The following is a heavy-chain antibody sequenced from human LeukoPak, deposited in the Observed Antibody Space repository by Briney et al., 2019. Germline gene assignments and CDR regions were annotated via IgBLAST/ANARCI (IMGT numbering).Heavy chain of an antibody. V-gene: IGHV3-23*01. CDR3: ARERYCSSTSCLLYYYYYMDV. Sequence: PGGSLRLSCAASGFSFTNYAMSWVRQAPARGPEWLSSMKGGGETFYADSVKGRFTLSRDNSKNTLYLQMNSLRAEDAAVYYCARERYCSSTSCLLYYYYYMDVWGKGTTVTVSS. D-gene: IGHD2-2*01. CDR1: GFSFTNYA. CDR2: MKGGGET. J-gene: IGHJ6*03.